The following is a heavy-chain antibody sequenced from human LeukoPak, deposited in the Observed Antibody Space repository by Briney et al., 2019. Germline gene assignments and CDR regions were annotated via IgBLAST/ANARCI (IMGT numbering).Heavy chain of an antibody. J-gene: IGHJ4*02. D-gene: IGHD2-2*01. CDR3: ANAAKNWLGFVVVPAAAAY. CDR1: GFTFSSYA. CDR2: ISGSGGST. Sequence: QSGGSLRLSCAASGFTFSSYAMSWVRQAPGKGLEWVSAISGSGGSTYYADSVKGRFTISRDNSKNTLYLQMNSLRAEDTAVYYCANAAKNWLGFVVVPAAAAYWGQGTLVTVSS. V-gene: IGHV3-23*01.